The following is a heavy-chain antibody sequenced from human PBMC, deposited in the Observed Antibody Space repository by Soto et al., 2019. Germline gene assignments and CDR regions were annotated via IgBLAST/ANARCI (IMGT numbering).Heavy chain of an antibody. Sequence: SETLSLTCTVSGGSISSYYWSWIRQPPGKGLEWIGYIYYSGSTNYNPSLKSRVTISVDTSKNQFSLKLSSVTAADTAVYYCARRSYYGSGAKYGYYYYYMDVWGKGTTVTVSS. CDR2: IYYSGST. CDR1: GGSISSYY. V-gene: IGHV4-59*08. CDR3: ARRSYYGSGAKYGYYYYYMDV. D-gene: IGHD3-10*01. J-gene: IGHJ6*03.